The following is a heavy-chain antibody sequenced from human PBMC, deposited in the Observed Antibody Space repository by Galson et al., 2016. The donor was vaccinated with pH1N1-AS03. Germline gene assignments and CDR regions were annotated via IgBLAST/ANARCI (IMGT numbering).Heavy chain of an antibody. J-gene: IGHJ4*03. V-gene: IGHV1-2*02. CDR2: INTYTGRT. CDR1: GYDFTTYY. Sequence: SVKVSCKASGYDFTTYYIHWVRQAPGQGLEWMGFINTYTGRTRYAQKFQRRVTMTRETSITTAFMELRGLASDDSASYFCARVEGIASTPGDWGQGTLVTVS. D-gene: IGHD6-13*01. CDR3: ARVEGIASTPGD.